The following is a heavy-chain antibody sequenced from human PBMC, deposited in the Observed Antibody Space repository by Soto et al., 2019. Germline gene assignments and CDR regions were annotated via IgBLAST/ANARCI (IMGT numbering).Heavy chain of an antibody. CDR2: ISYDGSNK. J-gene: IGHJ4*02. Sequence: LGGSLRLSCAASGFTFSSYAMHWVRQAPGKGLEWVAVISYDGSNKYYADSVKGRFTISRDNSKNTLYLQMNSLRAEDTAVYYCARDARYAGILDYWGQGTLVTVSS. CDR1: GFTFSSYA. CDR3: ARDARYAGILDY. D-gene: IGHD2-2*01. V-gene: IGHV3-30-3*01.